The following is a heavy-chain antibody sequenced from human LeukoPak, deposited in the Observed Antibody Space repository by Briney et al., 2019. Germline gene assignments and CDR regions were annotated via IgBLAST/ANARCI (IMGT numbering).Heavy chain of an antibody. CDR1: GFPFSSYW. Sequence: GGSLRLSCAASGFPFSSYWMSWVRQAPGKGLEWVAFIRYDGSNKYYADSVKGRFTISRDNSKNTLYLQMNSLRAEDTAVYYCAKEYCSSTICYSGYFDYWGQGTLVTVSS. CDR2: IRYDGSNK. CDR3: AKEYCSSTICYSGYFDY. D-gene: IGHD2-2*02. V-gene: IGHV3-30*02. J-gene: IGHJ4*02.